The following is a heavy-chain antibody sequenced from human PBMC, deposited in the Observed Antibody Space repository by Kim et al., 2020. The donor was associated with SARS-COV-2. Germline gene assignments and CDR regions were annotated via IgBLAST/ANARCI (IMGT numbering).Heavy chain of an antibody. CDR1: GGSMNSSYYY. Sequence: SETLSLTCTVSGGSMNSSYYYWGWIRQPPGMGLEWIGNIYYRGSTYYNPSLKSRVTISVDTSKNQFSLKLKSVTAADTAVYFCARDLVGDFYESSGKFDYWGQGALVTVSS. J-gene: IGHJ4*02. CDR3: ARDLVGDFYESSGKFDY. CDR2: IYYRGST. V-gene: IGHV4-39*07. D-gene: IGHD3-22*01.